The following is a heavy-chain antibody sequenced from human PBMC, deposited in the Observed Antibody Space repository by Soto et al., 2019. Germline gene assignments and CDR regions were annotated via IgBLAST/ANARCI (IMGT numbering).Heavy chain of an antibody. CDR3: AKDLAGRDLVDYYYGMDV. CDR2: ISYDGSKR. D-gene: IGHD2-21*02. Sequence: QVQLVESGGGVVQPGRSLRFSCAASGFTFSSYGMHWVRQAPGKGLEWVAAISYDGSKRYYADSVKGRFTISRDNSKSTLYLQMNSLRAEDTAVYYCAKDLAGRDLVDYYYGMDVWGQGTTVTVSS. V-gene: IGHV3-30*18. J-gene: IGHJ6*02. CDR1: GFTFSSYG.